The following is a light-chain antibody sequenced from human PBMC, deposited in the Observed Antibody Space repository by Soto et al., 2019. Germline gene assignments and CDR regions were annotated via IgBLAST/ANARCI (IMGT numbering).Light chain of an antibody. CDR2: EVT. CDR1: SSDVGGYDY. V-gene: IGLV2-8*01. J-gene: IGLJ3*02. CDR3: SSYATRNAVV. Sequence: QSVLTQPPSASGSPGQSVTISCTGTSSDVGGYDYVSWYQQHAGKVPKLIIYEVTKRPSGVPDRFSGSRSGNTASLTVSGLQADDEADYYCSSYATRNAVVFGGGTKVTVL.